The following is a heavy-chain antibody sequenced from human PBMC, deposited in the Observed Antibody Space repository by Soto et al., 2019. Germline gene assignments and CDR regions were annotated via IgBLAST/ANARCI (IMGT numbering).Heavy chain of an antibody. D-gene: IGHD3-10*01. V-gene: IGHV3-30*18. J-gene: IGHJ6*03. Sequence: PGGSLRLSCAASGFTFSSYGMHWVRQAPGKGLEWVAVISYDGSNKYYADSVKGRFTISRDNSKNTLYLQMNSLRAEDTAVYYCAKDHRVGSGSDPYYYYYMDVWGKGTTVTVSS. CDR3: AKDHRVGSGSDPYYYYYMDV. CDR2: ISYDGSNK. CDR1: GFTFSSYG.